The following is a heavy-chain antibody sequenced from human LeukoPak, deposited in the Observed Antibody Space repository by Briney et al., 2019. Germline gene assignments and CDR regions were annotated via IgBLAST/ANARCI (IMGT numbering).Heavy chain of an antibody. D-gene: IGHD6-6*01. Sequence: GGSLRLYCAASGFTFSSYGMHWVRQAPGKGLEWVAFIRYDGSNKYYADSVKGRFTISRDNSKNTLYLKMNSLRAEDTAVYYCAKDPGQLLVYYFDYWGQGTLVTVSS. CDR2: IRYDGSNK. CDR3: AKDPGQLLVYYFDY. V-gene: IGHV3-30*02. CDR1: GFTFSSYG. J-gene: IGHJ4*02.